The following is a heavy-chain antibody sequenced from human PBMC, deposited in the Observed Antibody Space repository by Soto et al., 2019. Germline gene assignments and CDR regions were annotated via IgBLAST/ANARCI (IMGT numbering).Heavy chain of an antibody. J-gene: IGHJ4*02. V-gene: IGHV3-30-3*01. Sequence: QVQLVESGGGVVQPGRSLRLSCAASGFTFSSYAMHWVRQAPGKGLEWVAVISYDGSNKYYADSVKGRFTISRDNSKNTLYLQMNSLRAEDTAVYYCARGAPTVLVPAAPSRGVFDYWGQGTLVTVSS. CDR1: GFTFSSYA. D-gene: IGHD2-2*01. CDR2: ISYDGSNK. CDR3: ARGAPTVLVPAAPSRGVFDY.